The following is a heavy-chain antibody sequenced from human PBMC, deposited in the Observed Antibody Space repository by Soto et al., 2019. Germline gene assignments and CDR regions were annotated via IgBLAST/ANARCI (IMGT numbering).Heavy chain of an antibody. CDR1: GGSISSSSYY. J-gene: IGHJ3*02. V-gene: IGHV4-39*01. CDR2: IYYSGST. CDR3: ATYSSSSAFDI. Sequence: PSETLSLTCTVSGGSISSSSYYWGWIRQPPGKGLEWIGSIYYSGSTYYNPSLKSRVTISVDTSKNQFSLKLSSVTAADTAVSYCATYSSSSAFDIWGQGTMVTVS. D-gene: IGHD6-6*01.